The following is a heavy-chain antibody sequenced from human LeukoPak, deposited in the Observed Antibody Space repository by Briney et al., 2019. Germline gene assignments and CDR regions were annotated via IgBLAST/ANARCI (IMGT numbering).Heavy chain of an antibody. CDR2: INPNSGDT. Sequence: GASVKVSCKASGYTFTGYYMHWVRQAPGQGLEWMGRINPNSGDTGYAQKFQGRVTITRNTSISTAHMELSSLRTEDTAVYYCVRGAGFCGSTSCSLGYCGQGTLVTVSS. D-gene: IGHD2-2*01. V-gene: IGHV1-8*03. J-gene: IGHJ4*02. CDR3: VRGAGFCGSTSCSLGY. CDR1: GYTFTGYY.